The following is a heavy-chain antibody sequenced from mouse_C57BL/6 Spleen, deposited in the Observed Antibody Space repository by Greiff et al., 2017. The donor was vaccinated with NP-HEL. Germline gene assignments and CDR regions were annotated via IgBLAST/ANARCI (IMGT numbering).Heavy chain of an antibody. Sequence: EVKLVESGGGLVKPGGSLKLSCAASGFTFSDYGMHWVRQAPEKGLEWVAYISSGSSTIYYADTVKGRFTISRDNAKNTLFLQMTSLRSEDTAMYYCARPDWDEDWYFDVWGTGTTVTVSS. CDR3: ARPDWDEDWYFDV. J-gene: IGHJ1*03. V-gene: IGHV5-17*01. CDR1: GFTFSDYG. CDR2: ISSGSSTI. D-gene: IGHD4-1*01.